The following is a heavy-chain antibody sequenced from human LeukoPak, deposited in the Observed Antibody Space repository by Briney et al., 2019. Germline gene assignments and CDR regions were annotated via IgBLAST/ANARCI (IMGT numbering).Heavy chain of an antibody. CDR2: IGPHSSAT. D-gene: IGHD2/OR15-2a*01. V-gene: IGHV1-2*02. Sequence: ASVKVSCKSSGFTFTDYYIHWVRQAPGQGLEWMGYIGPHSSATSSPQEFQGRVTMTRDTSMSTAYMELTRLTSDDTAVYYCAREGNGLLSKDFDYWGQGTLGPVSS. J-gene: IGHJ4*02. CDR1: GFTFTDYY. CDR3: AREGNGLLSKDFDY.